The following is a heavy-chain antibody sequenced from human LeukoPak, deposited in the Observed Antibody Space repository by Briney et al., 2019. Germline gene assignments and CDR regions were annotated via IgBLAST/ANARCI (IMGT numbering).Heavy chain of an antibody. CDR3: ARVVANYYYYYMDV. V-gene: IGHV1-18*01. CDR2: ISAYNGNT. CDR1: GYTFTSYG. D-gene: IGHD2-15*01. J-gene: IGHJ6*03. Sequence: ASVKVSCKASGYTFTSYGISWVLQAPGQGLEWMGWISAYNGNTNYAQKLQGRVTMTTDTSTSTAYMELRSLRSDDTAVYYCARVVANYYYYYMDVWGKGTTVTVSS.